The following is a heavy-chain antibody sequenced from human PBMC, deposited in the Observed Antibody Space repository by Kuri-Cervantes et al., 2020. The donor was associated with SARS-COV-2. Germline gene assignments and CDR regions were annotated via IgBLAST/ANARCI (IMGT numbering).Heavy chain of an antibody. V-gene: IGHV3-48*02. CDR2: ISSSSSTI. J-gene: IGHJ6*02. D-gene: IGHD4-17*01. Sequence: LSLTCAASGFTFSSYSMNWVRQAPGKGLEWVSYISSSSSTIYYADSVKGRFTISRDNAKNSLYLQMNSLRDEDTAVYYCARALDYGDYVNQLYYYYYGMDVWGQGTTVTGSS. CDR3: ARALDYGDYVNQLYYYYYGMDV. CDR1: GFTFSSYS.